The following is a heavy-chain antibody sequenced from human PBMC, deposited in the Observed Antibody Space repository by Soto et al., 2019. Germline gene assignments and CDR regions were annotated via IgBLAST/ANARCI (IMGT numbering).Heavy chain of an antibody. CDR1: GGTFSSYA. CDR2: IIPIFGTA. V-gene: IGHV1-69*13. Sequence: GASVKVSCKASGGTFSSYAISWVRQAPGQGLEWMRGIIPIFGTANYAQKFQGRVTITADESTSTAYMELSSLRSEDTAVYYCARAMVRGVIIGQTNYYYYGMDVWGQGTTVTVSS. J-gene: IGHJ6*02. D-gene: IGHD3-10*01. CDR3: ARAMVRGVIIGQTNYYYYGMDV.